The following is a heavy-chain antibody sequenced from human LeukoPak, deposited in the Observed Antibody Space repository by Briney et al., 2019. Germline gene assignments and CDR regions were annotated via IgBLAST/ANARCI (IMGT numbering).Heavy chain of an antibody. D-gene: IGHD2-15*01. Sequence: SQTLSLTCAISGDSVSSNSAAWNWIRQSPSRGLECLGRTYYRSKWYNDYAVSVKSRITINPDTSKNQFSLQLNSVTPEDTAVYYCAREGYCSGGSCHRRRGNFDYWGQGTLVTVSS. J-gene: IGHJ4*02. V-gene: IGHV6-1*01. CDR1: GDSVSSNSAA. CDR3: AREGYCSGGSCHRRRGNFDY. CDR2: TYYRSKWYN.